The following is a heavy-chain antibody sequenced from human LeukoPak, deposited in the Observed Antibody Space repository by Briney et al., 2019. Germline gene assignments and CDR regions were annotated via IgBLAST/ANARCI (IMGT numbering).Heavy chain of an antibody. V-gene: IGHV1-18*01. CDR2: IRAYNGNT. CDR3: AKAAWDYDSSGYRGFDY. CDR1: GYTFTSYG. D-gene: IGHD3-22*01. Sequence: ASVKVSCKASGYTFTSYGINWVRQAPGQGLEWMGWIRAYNGNTNYAQKLQGRVTMTTDTSTSTAYMELRSLRSDDTAVYYCAKAAWDYDSSGYRGFDYWGQGTLVTVSS. J-gene: IGHJ4*02.